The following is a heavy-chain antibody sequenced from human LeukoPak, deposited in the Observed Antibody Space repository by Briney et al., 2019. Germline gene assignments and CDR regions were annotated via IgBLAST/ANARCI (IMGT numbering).Heavy chain of an antibody. D-gene: IGHD6-13*01. CDR1: GFTFDDYA. V-gene: IGHV3-43*02. CDR3: AKDITRQDSSSQFDP. Sequence: GGSLRLSCAASGFTFDDYAMHWVRQAPGKGLEWVSLISGDGGSTYYADSVKGQFTISRDNSKNSLYLQMNSLRTEDTALYYCAKDITRQDSSSQFDPWGQGTLVTVSS. J-gene: IGHJ5*02. CDR2: ISGDGGST.